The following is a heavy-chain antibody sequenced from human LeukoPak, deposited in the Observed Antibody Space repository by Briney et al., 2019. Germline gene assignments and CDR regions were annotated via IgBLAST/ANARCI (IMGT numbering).Heavy chain of an antibody. V-gene: IGHV3-23*01. Sequence: PGGSLRLSCAASGFTFSSYAMSWVRQAPGKGLEWVSAISGSSGSTYYADSVKGRFTISRDNSKNTLYLQMNSLRAEDTAVYYCAKDGYEKWLLPYYYYGMDVWGQGTTVTVSS. CDR3: AKDGYEKWLLPYYYYGMDV. CDR2: ISGSSGST. D-gene: IGHD3-22*01. J-gene: IGHJ6*02. CDR1: GFTFSSYA.